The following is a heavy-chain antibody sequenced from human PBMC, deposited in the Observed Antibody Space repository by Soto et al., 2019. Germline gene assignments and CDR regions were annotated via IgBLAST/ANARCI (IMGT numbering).Heavy chain of an antibody. CDR3: ARDLIAGVTARLADGMDV. CDR2: ISAYNGNT. D-gene: IGHD2-21*02. Sequence: QVQLVQSGAEVKEPGASVKVSCKASGYTFNSYGINWVRQAPGQGLEWMGRISAYNGNTNYAQKFQGRVTMTTDTNTSTAYMDLRSLRSDDTAVYYCARDLIAGVTARLADGMDVWGQGTTVTVSS. CDR1: GYTFNSYG. V-gene: IGHV1-18*01. J-gene: IGHJ6*02.